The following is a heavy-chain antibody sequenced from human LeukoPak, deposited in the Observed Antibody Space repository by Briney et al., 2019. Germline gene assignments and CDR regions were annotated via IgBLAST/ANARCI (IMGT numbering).Heavy chain of an antibody. Sequence: SETLSLTCAVSGVSIGSGGYSWSWIRQPPGKGLEWIGYIYHSGSTYYNPSLKSRVTISVDRSKNQFSLKLSSVTAADTAVYYCARHYGPWGQGTLVTVSS. CDR2: IYHSGST. CDR3: ARHYGP. J-gene: IGHJ5*02. CDR1: GVSIGSGGYS. V-gene: IGHV4-30-2*01. D-gene: IGHD3-16*01.